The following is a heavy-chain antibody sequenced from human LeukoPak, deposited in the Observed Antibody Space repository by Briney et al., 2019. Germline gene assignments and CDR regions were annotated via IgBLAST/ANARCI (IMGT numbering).Heavy chain of an antibody. V-gene: IGHV3-66*01. D-gene: IGHD1-26*01. CDR1: GFTVSSNY. Sequence: PGGSLRLSCAASGFTVSSNYMAWVRQAPGKGLEWVSVIYNGGSTNYGDSVKDRFTISRDNSKNTPHLQMNSLRAEDTAVYYCARGTSGGYFDYWGQGTLVTVSS. J-gene: IGHJ4*02. CDR3: ARGTSGGYFDY. CDR2: IYNGGST.